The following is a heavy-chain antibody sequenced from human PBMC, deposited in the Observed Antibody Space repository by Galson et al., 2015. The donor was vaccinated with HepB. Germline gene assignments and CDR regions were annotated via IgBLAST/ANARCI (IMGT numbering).Heavy chain of an antibody. J-gene: IGHJ6*02. CDR3: ARVRGGRKGYCTNGVCPDYYYGMDV. D-gene: IGHD2-8*01. CDR2: TYYRSKWYN. CDR1: GDSVSSNSAA. V-gene: IGHV6-1*01. Sequence: CAISGDSVSSNSAAWNWIRQSPSRGLEWLGRTYYRSKWYNDYAVSVKSRITINPDTSKNQFSLQLNSVTPEDTAVYYCARVRGGRKGYCTNGVCPDYYYGMDVWGQGATVTVSS.